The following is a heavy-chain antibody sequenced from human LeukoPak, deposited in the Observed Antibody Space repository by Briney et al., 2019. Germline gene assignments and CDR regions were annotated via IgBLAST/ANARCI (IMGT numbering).Heavy chain of an antibody. CDR3: ARDVGYGDY. D-gene: IGHD5-12*01. CDR1: GFTFSGYY. Sequence: PGGSLRLSCEASGFTFSGYYMTWVRQAPGKGLEWAASIKEDGSEKYYVDSVKGRFTISRDNAKNSLYLQMSSLRAEDTAVYFCARDVGYGDYWGQGTLVTVSS. J-gene: IGHJ4*02. CDR2: IKEDGSEK. V-gene: IGHV3-7*01.